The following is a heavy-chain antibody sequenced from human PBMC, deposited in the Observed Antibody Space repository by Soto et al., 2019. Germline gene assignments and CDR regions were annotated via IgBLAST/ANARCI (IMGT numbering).Heavy chain of an antibody. CDR1: GGSFSGYY. J-gene: IGHJ5*02. Sequence: SETLSLTCAVYGGSFSGYYWSWIRQPPGKGLEWIGEINHSGSTNYNPSLKSRVTISVDTSKNQFSLKLSSVTAADTAVYYCARGGYSYGPVNWFDPWGQGTLVTVSS. V-gene: IGHV4-34*01. D-gene: IGHD5-18*01. CDR3: ARGGYSYGPVNWFDP. CDR2: INHSGST.